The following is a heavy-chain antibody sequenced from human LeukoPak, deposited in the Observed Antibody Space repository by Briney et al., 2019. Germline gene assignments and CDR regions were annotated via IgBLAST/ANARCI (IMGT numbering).Heavy chain of an antibody. V-gene: IGHV4-31*03. CDR2: IYYSGST. CDR1: GGSISSGGYY. D-gene: IGHD2-2*01. Sequence: SQTLSLTCTVSGGSISSGGYYWSRIRQHPGKGLEWIGDIYYSGSTYYNPSLKSRVTISVDTSKNQFSLKLSSVTAADTAVYYCSSPYAPLGYGMDVWGQGTTVTVSS. J-gene: IGHJ6*02. CDR3: SSPYAPLGYGMDV.